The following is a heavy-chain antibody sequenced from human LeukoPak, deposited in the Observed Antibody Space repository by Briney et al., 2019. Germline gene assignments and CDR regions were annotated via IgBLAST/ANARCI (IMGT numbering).Heavy chain of an antibody. J-gene: IGHJ6*01. D-gene: IGHD3-3*01. Sequence: ASVKVSCKASGYILTSYYMHWVRQAPGQGREWMGVINPSGSSTTYAQKFQGRVTMTRDTSTSTVYMEVSSLRSEDMAVYYCASATDYDFWSGGYYYGMDVWGQGTTVTVSS. V-gene: IGHV1-46*01. CDR3: ASATDYDFWSGGYYYGMDV. CDR2: INPSGSST. CDR1: GYILTSYY.